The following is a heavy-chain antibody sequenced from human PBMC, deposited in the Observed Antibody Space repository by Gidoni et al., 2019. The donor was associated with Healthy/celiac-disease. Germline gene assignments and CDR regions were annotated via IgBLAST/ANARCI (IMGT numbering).Heavy chain of an antibody. D-gene: IGHD3-10*01. CDR2: GGTSGDT. V-gene: IGHV3-23*01. CDR1: GFPYTSYA. CDR3: ARVRGFGTPFYGLDV. J-gene: IGHJ6*02. Sequence: EVQVLESGGGLAQPGGSLRLSCAATGFPYTSYAMSWGRQPPGKGLEWVSIGGTSGDTYYLESVKGRFTVSRDNSKNMLYLQMNSLRAEDTAIYYCARVRGFGTPFYGLDVWGQGTTVTVSS.